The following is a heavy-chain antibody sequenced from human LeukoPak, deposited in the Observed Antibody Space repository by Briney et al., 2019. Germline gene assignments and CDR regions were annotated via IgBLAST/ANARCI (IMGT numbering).Heavy chain of an antibody. J-gene: IGHJ4*02. D-gene: IGHD6-19*01. V-gene: IGHV3-30*18. CDR1: GFTFSSYG. CDR2: ISYDGSNK. CDR3: AKDLGSSGWPKGFDY. Sequence: GGSLRLSCAASGFTFSSYGMHWVRQAPGKGLEGVADISYDGSNKYYADSVKGRFTISRDNSKNTLYLQMNSLRAEDTAVYYCAKDLGSSGWPKGFDYWGQGTLVTVSS.